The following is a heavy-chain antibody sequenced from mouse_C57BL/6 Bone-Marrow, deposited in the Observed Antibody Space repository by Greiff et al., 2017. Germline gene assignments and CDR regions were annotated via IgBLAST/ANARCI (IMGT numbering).Heavy chain of an antibody. Sequence: QVQLQQSGAELVKPGASVKLSCKASGYTFTSYWMQWVKQRPGQGLEWIGEIDPSDSYTNYNQKFKGNATLTVDTSSSTAYMQLSSLTSEDSAVYYCAREKLITTVVAHFDYWGQGTTLTVSS. CDR3: AREKLITTVVAHFDY. CDR1: GYTFTSYW. CDR2: IDPSDSYT. J-gene: IGHJ2*01. V-gene: IGHV1-50*01. D-gene: IGHD1-1*01.